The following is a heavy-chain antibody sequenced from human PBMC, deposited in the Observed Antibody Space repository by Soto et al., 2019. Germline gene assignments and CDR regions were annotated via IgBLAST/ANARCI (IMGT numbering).Heavy chain of an antibody. CDR2: IYPGDSGT. J-gene: IGHJ4*02. CDR1: GYIFTSYV. V-gene: IGHV5-51*02. Sequence: GDSLNVSCEGSGYIFTSYVSFGVGRMPGEVLWWMVSIYPGDSGTRYSPSFQRHVIISADKSITTAYLQWSSLKASDTAMYSCARLAVHNWNSTTGDGPQFDYWGQGTMVTVSS. D-gene: IGHD1-7*01. CDR3: ARLAVHNWNSTTGDGPQFDY.